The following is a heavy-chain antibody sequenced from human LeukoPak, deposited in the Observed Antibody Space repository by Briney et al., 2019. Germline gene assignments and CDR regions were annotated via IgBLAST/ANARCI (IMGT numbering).Heavy chain of an antibody. CDR3: ARESRVTPAEDYYYYMDV. D-gene: IGHD4-23*01. Sequence: SETLCLTCAVYGGSFSGYYWSWIRQPPGKGLEWIGVIHYSGSTNYNPDGKSQVTISVVTAKNQFSLKLSSVTAADTAVYYCARESRVTPAEDYYYYMDVGGKGTTVTVSS. J-gene: IGHJ6*03. CDR1: GGSFSGYY. CDR2: IHYSGST. V-gene: IGHV4-34*01.